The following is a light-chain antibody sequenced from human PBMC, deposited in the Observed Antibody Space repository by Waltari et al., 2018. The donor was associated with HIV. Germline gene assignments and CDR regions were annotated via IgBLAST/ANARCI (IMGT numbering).Light chain of an antibody. V-gene: IGKV3-20*01. Sequence: EIVLTQSPDTLSLSPGATAVLSCRASQGVNSNHLALSQQRPGQAPRLLVYGAARRVPGIPYRFIGYGAGTDFTLTIGGVEAEDFAMYYCQQYGSGYTFGQGTRL. CDR1: QGVNSNH. CDR3: QQYGSGYT. J-gene: IGKJ2*01. CDR2: GAA.